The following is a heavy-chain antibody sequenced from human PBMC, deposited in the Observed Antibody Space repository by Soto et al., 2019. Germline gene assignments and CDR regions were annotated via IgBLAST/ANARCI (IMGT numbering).Heavy chain of an antibody. V-gene: IGHV1-69*13. CDR1: GGTFSSYA. Sequence: GASVKVSCKASGGTFSSYAISWVRQAPGQGLEWMGGIIPIFGTANYAQKFQGRVTITADESTSTAYMELSSLRSEDTAVYYCARGSYDFWSGYTRINYYYGMDVRGQRTTVTVSS. D-gene: IGHD3-3*01. CDR2: IIPIFGTA. J-gene: IGHJ6*02. CDR3: ARGSYDFWSGYTRINYYYGMDV.